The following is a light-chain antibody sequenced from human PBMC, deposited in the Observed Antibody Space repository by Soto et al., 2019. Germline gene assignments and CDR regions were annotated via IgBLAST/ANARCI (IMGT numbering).Light chain of an antibody. Sequence: DIQMTQSPSSLSASVGDRVTITCRASQTIKSYLNWYQHKPGKAPQLLISGASSLQGGVPSRFSGSASVPEFTLTISSLQPEDIATYYCQQCYTTPYTFGQGTKLDLK. V-gene: IGKV1-39*01. CDR2: GAS. CDR1: QTIKSY. J-gene: IGKJ2*01. CDR3: QQCYTTPYT.